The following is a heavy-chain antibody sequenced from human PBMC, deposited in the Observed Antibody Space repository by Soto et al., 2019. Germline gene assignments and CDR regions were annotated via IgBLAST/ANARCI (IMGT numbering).Heavy chain of an antibody. CDR2: INPSGGST. CDR3: AREGGGYGGLDY. Sequence: QVQLVQSGAEVKKPGASVKVSCKASGYTFTSYYMHWVRQAPGQGLEWMGIINPSGGSTSYAQKFQGRVPMTRDTATSTVYMELSSLRSEDTAGYYCAREGGGYGGLDYWGQGTLVTVSS. J-gene: IGHJ4*02. CDR1: GYTFTSYY. D-gene: IGHD4-17*01. V-gene: IGHV1-46*01.